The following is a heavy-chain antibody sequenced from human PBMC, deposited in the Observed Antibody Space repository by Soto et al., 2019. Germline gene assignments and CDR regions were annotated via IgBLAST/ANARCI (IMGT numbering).Heavy chain of an antibody. D-gene: IGHD2-8*01. CDR1: SGSINSETYY. CDR3: ARDLRVCIDGECGGSYYYYAMDV. CDR2: IHYSGTT. V-gene: IGHV4-31*03. J-gene: IGHJ6*02. Sequence: QVQLRESGPGPVKSSQTLTLTCTVSSGSINSETYYWTWIRQHPGKGLEWIGHIHYSGTTYYNPSLKSRVFLSIDTSESQSSLKLSSVTAADTALYYCARDLRVCIDGECGGSYYYYAMDVWGQGTMVTVSS.